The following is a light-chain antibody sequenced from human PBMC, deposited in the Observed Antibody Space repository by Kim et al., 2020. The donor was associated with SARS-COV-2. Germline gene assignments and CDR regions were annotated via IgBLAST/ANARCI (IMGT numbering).Light chain of an antibody. J-gene: IGKJ2*01. Sequence: IQLTQSPSSLSASVGDRVTVTCRAGQDIGSYLAWYQQRPGKVPKLLIYYASTLQTGVPPRFSGGGSGTDFALTISSLQPEDSATYFCQQLHSYPYTFGQGTKLEI. V-gene: IGKV1-9*01. CDR2: YAS. CDR3: QQLHSYPYT. CDR1: QDIGSY.